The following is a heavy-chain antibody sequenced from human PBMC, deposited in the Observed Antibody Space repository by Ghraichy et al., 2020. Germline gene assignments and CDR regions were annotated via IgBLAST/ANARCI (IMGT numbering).Heavy chain of an antibody. CDR3: ARVISHYYYYYGMDV. CDR1: GYTFTGYD. Sequence: ASVKVSCKASGYTFTGYDMHWVRQAPGQGLEWMGWINPNSGGTNYAQKFQGRVTMTRDTSISTAYMELSRLRSDDTAVYYCARVISHYYYYYGMDVWSQGTTVTVYS. CDR2: INPNSGGT. J-gene: IGHJ6*02. V-gene: IGHV1-2*02.